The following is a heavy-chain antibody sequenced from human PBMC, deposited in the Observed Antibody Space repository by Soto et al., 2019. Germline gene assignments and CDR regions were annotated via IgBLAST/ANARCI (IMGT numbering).Heavy chain of an antibody. J-gene: IGHJ6*02. CDR1: GGSFSDNY. CDR2: LNTTGST. CDR3: ARGNCYNGLHX. V-gene: IGHV4-34*01. Sequence: SETLSLTCAVSGGSFSDNYWSWIRRPPGKGLEWIWELNTTGSTHYKQSLKRRVNISIDTSQNHFSLKLNSVTAADTAVYYCARGNCYNGLHXWDQATPVTVS.